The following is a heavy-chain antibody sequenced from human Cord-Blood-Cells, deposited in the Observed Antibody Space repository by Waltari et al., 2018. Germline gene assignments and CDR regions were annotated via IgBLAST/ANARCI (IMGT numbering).Heavy chain of an antibody. V-gene: IGHV6-1*01. CDR1: GDSVSSNSAA. J-gene: IGHJ4*02. Sequence: QVQLQQSGPGLVKPSQTLALTCAISGDSVSSNSAAWNWLRQAPSRGREWLGRTYDRSKWYNDYAVSVKSRITINPDTSKNQFSRQLNSVTPEDTAVYYCARGTGDRPFDFDYWGQGTLVTVSS. CDR2: TYDRSKWYN. CDR3: ARGTGDRPFDFDY. D-gene: IGHD7-27*01.